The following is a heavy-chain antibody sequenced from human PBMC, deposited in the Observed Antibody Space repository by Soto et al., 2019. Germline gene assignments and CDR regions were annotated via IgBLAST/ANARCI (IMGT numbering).Heavy chain of an antibody. Sequence: EVQLVESGGDLVQPGGSLRLSCAASAFTFSGHWMHWVRQVPGKGLEWVSRINTDGGSSAYADSVKGRFTISRDNAKNTLYLQMKGLRAEDTAVYYCAREAGYCSRTSCYRRAFDTWGQGTTVTVSS. J-gene: IGHJ3*02. D-gene: IGHD2-2*01. CDR2: INTDGGSS. CDR1: AFTFSGHW. CDR3: AREAGYCSRTSCYRRAFDT. V-gene: IGHV3-74*03.